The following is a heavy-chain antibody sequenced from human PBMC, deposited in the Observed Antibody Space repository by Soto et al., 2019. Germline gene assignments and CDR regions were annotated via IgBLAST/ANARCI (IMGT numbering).Heavy chain of an antibody. V-gene: IGHV3-33*06. J-gene: IGHJ4*02. CDR2: IWYDGSKK. D-gene: IGHD2-21*02. Sequence: QVQLVESGGGVVQPGRSLRLSCAASGFTFSTYGIHWVRQAPGKGLEWLAVIWYDGSKKYYADSVQGRFTIPRDNSKNPGYLQMNGLRAEATAVYYCVKDHCGGDCYSNPYFDYWGQGTLVTVSS. CDR1: GFTFSTYG. CDR3: VKDHCGGDCYSNPYFDY.